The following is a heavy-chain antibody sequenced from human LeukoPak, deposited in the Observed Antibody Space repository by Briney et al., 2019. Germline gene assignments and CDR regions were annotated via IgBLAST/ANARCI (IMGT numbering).Heavy chain of an antibody. J-gene: IGHJ6*02. CDR1: GFAVSSNY. V-gene: IGHV3-53*01. D-gene: IGHD2-2*01. CDR3: ARDCSSSCSPYYGMDV. Sequence: PGGSLRLSCAASGFAVSSNYMSWVRQVPGKGLEWVSIIHSGGTTNYVDSVKGRFTISRDDSRNTLYLQMNSLRAEDTAVYYCARDCSSSCSPYYGMDVWGQGTTVTVSS. CDR2: IHSGGTT.